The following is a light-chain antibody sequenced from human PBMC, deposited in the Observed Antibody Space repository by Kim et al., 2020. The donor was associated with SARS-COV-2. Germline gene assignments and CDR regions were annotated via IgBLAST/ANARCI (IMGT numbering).Light chain of an antibody. CDR2: QDS. V-gene: IGLV3-1*01. CDR1: KLGDKY. J-gene: IGLJ1*01. Sequence: SGSVSPGQTASITCSGDKLGDKYACWYQQKPGQSPVLVIYQDSKRPSGIPERFSGSNSGNTATLTISGTQAMDEADYYCQAWDSSTVFGTGTKVTVL. CDR3: QAWDSSTV.